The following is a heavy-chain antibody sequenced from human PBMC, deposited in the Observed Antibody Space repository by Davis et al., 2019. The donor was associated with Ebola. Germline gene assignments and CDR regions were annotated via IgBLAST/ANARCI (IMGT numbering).Heavy chain of an antibody. J-gene: IGHJ3*02. V-gene: IGHV3-7*03. D-gene: IGHD3-22*01. CDR3: ARGDYYDSSDYFIDAFDI. Sequence: GESLKISCAASGFTFSSYWMSWVRQAPGKGLEWVANIKQDGSEKFYVDSVKGRFTISRDNAKNSLYLQMNSLRAEDTAVYYCARGDYYDSSDYFIDAFDIWGQGTMVTVSS. CDR1: GFTFSSYW. CDR2: IKQDGSEK.